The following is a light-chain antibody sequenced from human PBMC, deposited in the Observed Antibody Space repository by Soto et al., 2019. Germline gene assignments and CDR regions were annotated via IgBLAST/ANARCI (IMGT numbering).Light chain of an antibody. CDR3: SSYTSSSSYV. CDR1: SSDVGGYKY. Sequence: QSLLPQPSSVSGSPGQSITISCTGTSSDVGGYKYVSWYQQHPDKAPKLIIYDVTNRPSGISNRFSGSKSGNTASLTISGLQAEDEADYYCSSYTSSSSYVFGTGTKVTVL. V-gene: IGLV2-14*01. J-gene: IGLJ1*01. CDR2: DVT.